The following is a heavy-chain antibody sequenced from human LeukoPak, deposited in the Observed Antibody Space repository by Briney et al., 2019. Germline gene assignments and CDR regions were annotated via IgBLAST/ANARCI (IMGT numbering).Heavy chain of an antibody. J-gene: IGHJ4*02. V-gene: IGHV1-2*04. CDR2: INPNSGGT. Sequence: ASVKVSCKASGYTFTGYYMHWVRQAPGQGLEWMGWINPNSGGTNYAQKFQGWVTMTRDTSISTAYMELSGLRSDDTAVYYCARGPACSGGSCHSVETLVDYWGQGTLVTVSS. D-gene: IGHD2-15*01. CDR1: GYTFTGYY. CDR3: ARGPACSGGSCHSVETLVDY.